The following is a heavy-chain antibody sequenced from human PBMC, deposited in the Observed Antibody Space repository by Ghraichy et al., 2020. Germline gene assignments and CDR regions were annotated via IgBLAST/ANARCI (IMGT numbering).Heavy chain of an antibody. J-gene: IGHJ4*02. CDR1: GFTFRDYA. V-gene: IGHV3-64*03. D-gene: IGHD2-2*01. CDR3: VKGGAYARCSTTSCPLDY. Sequence: GGSLRLSCSASGFTFRDYAMHWVRQAPGKGLEYVSVIGSGGTAYYSDTVKGRFTNSRDNSKNTLYVQMSSLRPEDTAVYYCVKGGAYARCSTTSCPLDYWGQGTLVTVSS. CDR2: IGSGGTA.